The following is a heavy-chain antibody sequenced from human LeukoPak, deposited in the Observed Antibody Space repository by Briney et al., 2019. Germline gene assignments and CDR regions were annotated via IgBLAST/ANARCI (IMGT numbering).Heavy chain of an antibody. J-gene: IGHJ4*02. D-gene: IGHD2-21*02. CDR2: IKQDGSET. V-gene: IGHV3-7*01. CDR1: GFTFSSFW. CDR3: VRGVTHIRGFGY. Sequence: GGSLRLSCTASGFTFSSFWMNWVRQAPGKGLEWVAFIKQDGSETSYVESVRGRFTISRDNAKNSLFLQMNSLRAEDTAIYYCVRGVTHIRGFGYWGQGTLVTVSS.